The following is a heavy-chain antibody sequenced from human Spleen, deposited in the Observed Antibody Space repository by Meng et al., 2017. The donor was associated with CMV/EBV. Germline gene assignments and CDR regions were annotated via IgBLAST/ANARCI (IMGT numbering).Heavy chain of an antibody. CDR1: VGSISTSNW. D-gene: IGHD4-23*01. V-gene: IGHV4-4*01. CDR3: ARVADYGGNCFDY. J-gene: IGHJ4*02. CDR2: IYHSGYT. Sequence: AVSVGSISTSNWWSWVRQSPEKGLAWIGEIYHSGYTNYNPSLKSRVSMSVDRSKRQFSLRLTSVTAADTAVYFCARVADYGGNCFDYWGPGTLVTVSS.